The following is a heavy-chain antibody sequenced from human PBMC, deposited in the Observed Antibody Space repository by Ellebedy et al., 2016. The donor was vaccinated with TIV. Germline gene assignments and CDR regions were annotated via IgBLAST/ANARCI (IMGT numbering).Heavy chain of an antibody. CDR2: ISSSSSYT. J-gene: IGHJ4*02. CDR1: GFTFSDYY. D-gene: IGHD2-2*01. Sequence: GGSLRLSXAASGFTFSDYYMSWIRQAPGKGLEWVSYISSSSSYTNYADSVKGRFTISRDNAKNSLYLQMNSLRAEDTAVYYCARGSKYCSSTSCYLLDYWGQGTLVTVSS. CDR3: ARGSKYCSSTSCYLLDY. V-gene: IGHV3-11*05.